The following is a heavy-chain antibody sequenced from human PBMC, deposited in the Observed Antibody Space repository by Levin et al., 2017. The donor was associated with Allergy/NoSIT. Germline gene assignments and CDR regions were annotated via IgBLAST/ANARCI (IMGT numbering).Heavy chain of an antibody. D-gene: IGHD6-19*01. CDR2: IINSGVGT. V-gene: IGHV3-23*01. Sequence: GESLKISCAASGFTFNNYAMSWVRQAPGKGLEWVSAIINSGVGTYYAASVKGRFTISRDNSKNTMYLQMNSLRAEDTAVYFCAKDAIRGSDQPYYFDYWGQGTLVTASS. J-gene: IGHJ4*02. CDR1: GFTFNNYA. CDR3: AKDAIRGSDQPYYFDY.